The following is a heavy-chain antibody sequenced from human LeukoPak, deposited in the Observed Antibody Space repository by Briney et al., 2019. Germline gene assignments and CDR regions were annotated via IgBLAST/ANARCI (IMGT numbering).Heavy chain of an antibody. CDR2: ISSNGGST. CDR1: GLSFSYYF. J-gene: IGHJ6*02. D-gene: IGHD3-9*01. V-gene: IGHV3-64*01. CDR3: ARWGYYDILTGYYPDGDYYYYGMDV. Sequence: GGSLRLSCAASGLSFSYYFMDWVRQAPGKGLEYVSAISSNGGSTYYANSVKGRFTISRDNSKNTLYLQMGSLRAEDMAVYYCARWGYYDILTGYYPDGDYYYYGMDVWGQGTTVTVSS.